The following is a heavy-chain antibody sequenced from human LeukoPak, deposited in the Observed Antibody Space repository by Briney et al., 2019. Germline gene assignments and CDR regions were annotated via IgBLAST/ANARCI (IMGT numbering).Heavy chain of an antibody. CDR3: AKSASAGKSRWFDP. CDR1: GFTFSNAW. V-gene: IGHV3-23*01. D-gene: IGHD3-10*01. J-gene: IGHJ5*02. CDR2: ISGSGGST. Sequence: GGSLRLSCAASGFTFSNAWMSWVRQAPGKGLEWVSAISGSGGSTYYADSVKGRFTISRDNSKNTLYLQMISLRAQDTAVYYCAKSASAGKSRWFDPWGQGTLVTVSS.